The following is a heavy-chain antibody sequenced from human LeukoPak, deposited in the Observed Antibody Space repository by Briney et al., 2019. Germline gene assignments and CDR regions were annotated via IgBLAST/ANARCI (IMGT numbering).Heavy chain of an antibody. CDR3: ARGAPHTRSIAAAGDPASGFDP. CDR2: IYTSGSS. CDR1: GGSISSYY. D-gene: IGHD6-13*01. J-gene: IGHJ5*02. V-gene: IGHV4-4*07. Sequence: SETLSLTCTVSGGSISSYYWSWIRQPAGKGLEWIGRIYTSGSSNYNPSLKSRVTISVDTSKNQFSLKLSSVTAADTAVYYCARGAPHTRSIAAAGDPASGFDPWGQGTLVTVSS.